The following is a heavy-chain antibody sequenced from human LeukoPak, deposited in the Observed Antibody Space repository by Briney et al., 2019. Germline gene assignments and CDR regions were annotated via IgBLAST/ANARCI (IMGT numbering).Heavy chain of an antibody. Sequence: ASVKVSCKASGYSLNAYYMHWVRQAPGQGLEWMGWINPSSGGTKYAQKFQGRVTMARDTSISTTYMELSRLTSDATAVYYCARGLGLDYWGQGTLVTVSS. V-gene: IGHV1-2*02. CDR2: INPSSGGT. CDR1: GYSLNAYY. J-gene: IGHJ4*02. CDR3: ARGLGLDY. D-gene: IGHD4-11*01.